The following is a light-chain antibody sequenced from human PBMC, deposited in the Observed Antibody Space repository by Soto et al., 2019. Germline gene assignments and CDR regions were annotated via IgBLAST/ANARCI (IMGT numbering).Light chain of an antibody. Sequence: QSALTQPPSASGSPGQSVTISCTGTSSDVGAYNFVSWYQLHPGKAPKLMIYEVSVRPSGVPDRFSGSKSGNTASLTVSGLQVEDEADYYCSSYGGRNNLVFGGGTKVTVL. CDR2: EVS. J-gene: IGLJ2*01. CDR3: SSYGGRNNLV. V-gene: IGLV2-8*01. CDR1: SSDVGAYNF.